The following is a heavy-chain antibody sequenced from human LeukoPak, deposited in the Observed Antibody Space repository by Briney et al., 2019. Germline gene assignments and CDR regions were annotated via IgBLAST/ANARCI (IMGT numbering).Heavy chain of an antibody. Sequence: SETLSLTCTVPGGSISSYYWSWIRQPPGKGLEWIGYIYYSGSTNYNPSLKSRVTISVDTSKNQFSLKLSSVTAADTAVYYCARLGYCSSTSCYYFDYWGQGTLVTVSS. D-gene: IGHD2-2*01. CDR1: GGSISSYY. CDR3: ARLGYCSSTSCYYFDY. V-gene: IGHV4-59*08. J-gene: IGHJ4*02. CDR2: IYYSGST.